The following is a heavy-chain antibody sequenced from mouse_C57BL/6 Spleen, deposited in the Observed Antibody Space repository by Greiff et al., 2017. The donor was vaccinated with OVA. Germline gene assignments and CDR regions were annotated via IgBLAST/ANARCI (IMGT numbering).Heavy chain of an antibody. Sequence: QVQLQQPGAELVKPGASVKLSCKASGYTFTSYWMHWVKQRPGQGLEWIGMIHPNSGSTNYNEKFKSKATLTVDKSSSTAYMQLSSLTSEDSAVYYCARVDYYGSSLFAYWGQGTLVTVSA. CDR2: IHPNSGST. CDR3: ARVDYYGSSLFAY. D-gene: IGHD1-1*01. V-gene: IGHV1-64*01. CDR1: GYTFTSYW. J-gene: IGHJ3*01.